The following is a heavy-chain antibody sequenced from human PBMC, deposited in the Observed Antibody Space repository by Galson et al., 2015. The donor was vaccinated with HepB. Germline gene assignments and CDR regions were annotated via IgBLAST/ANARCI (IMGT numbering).Heavy chain of an antibody. D-gene: IGHD3-3*01. J-gene: IGHJ5*02. CDR3: ARASSPTINTYYDFWSGSWFGP. Sequence: SVKVSCKASGYTFTGYYMHWVRQAPGQGLEWMGWINPNSGGTNYAQKFQGRVTMTRDTSISTAYMELSRLRSDDTAVYYCARASSPTINTYYDFWSGSWFGPWGQGTLVTVSS. V-gene: IGHV1-2*02. CDR1: GYTFTGYY. CDR2: INPNSGGT.